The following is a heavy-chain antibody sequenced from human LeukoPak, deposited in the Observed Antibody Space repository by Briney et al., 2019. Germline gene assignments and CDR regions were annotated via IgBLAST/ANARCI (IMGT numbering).Heavy chain of an antibody. Sequence: ASVNVSCKASGHTFTGYYMQWVRQAPGHGLEWMGWINPNSDGSKLAQRFQGRVTLTWDTSLNTANMEMTSLRSDDTAVYYCASLIVGPGVLVDYWGQGTLVTVSS. CDR1: GHTFTGYY. J-gene: IGHJ4*02. CDR3: ASLIVGPGVLVDY. CDR2: INPNSDGS. D-gene: IGHD2-8*02. V-gene: IGHV1-2*02.